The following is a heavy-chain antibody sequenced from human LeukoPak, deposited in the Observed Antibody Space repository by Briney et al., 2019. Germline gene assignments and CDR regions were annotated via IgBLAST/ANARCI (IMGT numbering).Heavy chain of an antibody. V-gene: IGHV4-34*01. Sequence: PSETLSLTCAVYGGSFSGYYRSWIRQPPGKGLEWIGEINHSGSTNYNPSLKSRVTISVDTSKNQFSLKLSSVTAADTAVYYCARAEYYYGSGSYYRTPFDYWGQGTLVTVSS. D-gene: IGHD3-10*01. CDR3: ARAEYYYGSGSYYRTPFDY. CDR1: GGSFSGYY. J-gene: IGHJ4*02. CDR2: INHSGST.